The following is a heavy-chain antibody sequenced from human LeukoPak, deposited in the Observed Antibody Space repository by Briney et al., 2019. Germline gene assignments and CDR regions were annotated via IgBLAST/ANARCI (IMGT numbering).Heavy chain of an antibody. D-gene: IGHD6-13*01. CDR3: GSSSWLEYFQH. J-gene: IGHJ1*01. CDR1: GYSISWGYY. Sequence: SETLSLTCTVSGYSISWGYYWGWIRQPPGKGLEWIGSIYHSGSTYYNPSLKSRVTISVDTSKNQFSLKLTSVTAADTAVYYCGSSSWLEYFQHWGQGTLVTVSS. CDR2: IYHSGST. V-gene: IGHV4-38-2*02.